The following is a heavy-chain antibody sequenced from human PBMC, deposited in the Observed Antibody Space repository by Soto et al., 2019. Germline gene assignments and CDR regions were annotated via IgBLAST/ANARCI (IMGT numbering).Heavy chain of an antibody. J-gene: IGHJ6*02. Sequence: SGPTLVNPTETLTLTCTISGFSLSNGRMGVSWIRQSPGKALEWLAHIFSDAERSYSTSMQSRLTISTDTSGTQVVLTMTSMDPVDTGTYYCARMNADTYSNYYAMDVWGQGTTVTVSS. V-gene: IGHV2-26*03. CDR2: IFSDAER. D-gene: IGHD1-1*01. CDR3: ARMNADTYSNYYAMDV. CDR1: GFSLSNGRMG.